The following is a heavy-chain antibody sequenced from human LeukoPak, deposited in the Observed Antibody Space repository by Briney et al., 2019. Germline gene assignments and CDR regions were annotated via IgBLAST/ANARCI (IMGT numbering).Heavy chain of an antibody. CDR2: NFHSGNT. D-gene: IGHD1-1*01. J-gene: IGHJ4*02. Sequence: SETLSLTCTVSGGSISGFYWYWLRQPPGKGLEWIGYNFHSGNTKYNPSLKSRVTISVDTPKNQFSLRLTSVTAVDTAVYYCARERRQLERWIDYWGQGTLVTVSS. CDR3: ARERRQLERWIDY. CDR1: GGSISGFY. V-gene: IGHV4-59*01.